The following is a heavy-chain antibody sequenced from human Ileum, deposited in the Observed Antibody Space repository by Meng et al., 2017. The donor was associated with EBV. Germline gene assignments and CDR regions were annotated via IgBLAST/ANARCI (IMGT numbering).Heavy chain of an antibody. J-gene: IGHJ4*02. Sequence: QVQVVQSRAEVKKPGSSVKVSCKASGGTFRNSAISWVRQAPGQGLEWLGGIIPMFGAPDYAQRFQDRVTITADESTSTVYMELNSLRSEDTAVYYCARESGRGYSSDYWGQGTLVTVSS. CDR2: IIPMFGAP. V-gene: IGHV1-69*01. D-gene: IGHD5-18*01. CDR3: ARESGRGYSSDY. CDR1: GGTFRNSA.